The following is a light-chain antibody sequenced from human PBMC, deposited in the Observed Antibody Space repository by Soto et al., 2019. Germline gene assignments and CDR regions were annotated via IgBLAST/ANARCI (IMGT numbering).Light chain of an antibody. CDR2: DAS. J-gene: IGKJ5*01. Sequence: EIVLTQSPITLSVCPRERATLSCRASQRVSSSYLAWYQQAPRLIIYDASSRATGIPDRFSGSGSGTDFTHTSRMQAHEDFAVYYCQESGSSITFGQGTRLEIK. CDR3: QESGSSIT. V-gene: IGKV3-20*01. CDR1: QRVSSSY.